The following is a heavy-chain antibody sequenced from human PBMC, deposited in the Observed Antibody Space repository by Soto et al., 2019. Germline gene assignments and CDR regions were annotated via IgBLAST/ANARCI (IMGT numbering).Heavy chain of an antibody. CDR2: ISSTGSTP. CDR3: ARGQQLVANWLDP. D-gene: IGHD6-6*01. CDR1: GFPFSDSY. J-gene: IGHJ5*02. Sequence: GSLRLSCAASGFPFSDSYMAWIRQAPGKGLEEIATISSTGSTPYYADSVKGRFTISRDNAQNSLYLEMNNLRAEDTAVYYCARGQQLVANWLDPWGQGILVTVSS. V-gene: IGHV3-11*01.